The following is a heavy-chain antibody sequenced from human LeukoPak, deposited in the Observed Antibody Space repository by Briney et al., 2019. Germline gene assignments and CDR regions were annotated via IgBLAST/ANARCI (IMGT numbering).Heavy chain of an antibody. CDR1: GFTFSNYW. V-gene: IGHV3-7*01. CDR3: ARMSSSGYFL. CDR2: IKQDESEK. Sequence: PGGSLRLSCAASGFTFSNYWMSWVRQAPGKGLEWVANIKQDESEKYFVDSTKGRFIISRDNVKKLLYLQMNSLRAEDTAVYYCARMSSSGYFLWGQGALVTVSS. D-gene: IGHD3-22*01. J-gene: IGHJ4*02.